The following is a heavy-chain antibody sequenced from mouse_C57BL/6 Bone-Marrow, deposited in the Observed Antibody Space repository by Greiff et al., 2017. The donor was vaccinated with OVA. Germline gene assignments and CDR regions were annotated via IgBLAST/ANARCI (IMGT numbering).Heavy chain of an antibody. J-gene: IGHJ3*01. CDR3: ARGAY. CDR1: GYAFSSSW. Sequence: QVQLQQSGAELVKPEALVKISCKASGYAFSSSWMNWVKQRPGKGLEWIGQIYPGDGDTNYNEKFKGKATLTADKSSSTAYMHLSSLTSEDSAVYFCARGAYWGQGTLVTVSA. V-gene: IGHV1-80*01. CDR2: IYPGDGDT.